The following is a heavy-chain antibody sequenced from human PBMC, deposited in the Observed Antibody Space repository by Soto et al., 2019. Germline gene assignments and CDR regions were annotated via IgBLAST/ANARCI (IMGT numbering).Heavy chain of an antibody. D-gene: IGHD3-22*01. J-gene: IGHJ6*02. CDR2: TYHSGST. CDR1: GSSISTHY. V-gene: IGHV4-59*11. CDR3: ARILYYDSSGYYSEAYGMDV. Sequence: SDTLSVTWSFSGSSISTHYWSWIRQPTGKGLEWIGYTYHSGSTNYNPSLKSRVTISVDTSKNQFSLKLNSVTAADTAVYYCARILYYDSSGYYSEAYGMDVWGQGTKVTVSS.